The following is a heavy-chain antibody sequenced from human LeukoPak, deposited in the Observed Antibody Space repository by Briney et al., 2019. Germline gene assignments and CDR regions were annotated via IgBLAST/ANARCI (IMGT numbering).Heavy chain of an antibody. D-gene: IGHD2-2*01. J-gene: IGHJ4*02. CDR2: IYYSGST. CDR3: ARRRGVVVPADRGGRSYYFDY. V-gene: IGHV4-39*01. Sequence: SETLSLTCTVSGGSISSSSYYWGWIRQPPGKGLEWIGSIYYSGSTYYNPSLKSRVTISVDTSKNQFSLKLSSVTAADTAVYYCARRRGVVVPADRGGRSYYFDYWGQGTLVTVSS. CDR1: GGSISSSSYY.